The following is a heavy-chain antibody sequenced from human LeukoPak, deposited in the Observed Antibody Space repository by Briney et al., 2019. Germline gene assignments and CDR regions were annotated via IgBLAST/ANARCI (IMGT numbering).Heavy chain of an antibody. CDR3: ASFPLGYCSGGSCYV. D-gene: IGHD2-15*01. Sequence: ETLSLTCTVSGGSISSGDYYWSWIRQPPGKGLEWIGYIYYSGSTNYNPSLKSRVTISVDKSKNQFSLKLSSVTAADTAVYYCASFPLGYCSGGSCYVWGQGTLVTVSS. CDR2: IYYSGST. CDR1: GGSISSGDYY. J-gene: IGHJ4*02. V-gene: IGHV4-61*05.